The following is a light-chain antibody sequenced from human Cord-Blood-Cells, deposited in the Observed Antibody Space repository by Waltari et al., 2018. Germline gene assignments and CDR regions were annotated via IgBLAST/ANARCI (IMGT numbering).Light chain of an antibody. J-gene: IGKJ4*01. V-gene: IGKV3-11*01. Sequence: DIVLTQSPATLSLSPGERATLSCRASQSVSSYLAWYQQKPGQAPRLLIYHASNRATGIPARFSGSGSGTDFTLTISSLEPEDFAVYYCQQRSNWLTFGGGTKVEIK. CDR1: QSVSSY. CDR2: HAS. CDR3: QQRSNWLT.